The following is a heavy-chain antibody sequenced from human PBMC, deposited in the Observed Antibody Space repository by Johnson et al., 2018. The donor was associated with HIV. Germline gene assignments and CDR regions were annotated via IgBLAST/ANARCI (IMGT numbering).Heavy chain of an antibody. Sequence: VQLVESGGGVVRPGGSLRLSCAASGFTFSSYAMHWVRQAPGKGLEWVSYIRGSDGAIWYADSVKGRSTVSRDNAKNSFYLQMNSLRAEDTAVYYCARSLNAGRPFDIWGQGTLVTVSS. V-gene: IGHV3-48*04. D-gene: IGHD3-16*02. CDR2: IRGSDGAI. CDR1: GFTFSSYA. CDR3: ARSLNAGRPFDI. J-gene: IGHJ3*02.